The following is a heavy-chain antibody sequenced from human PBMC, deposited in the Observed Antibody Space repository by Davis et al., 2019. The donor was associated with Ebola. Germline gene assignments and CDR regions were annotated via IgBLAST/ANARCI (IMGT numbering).Heavy chain of an antibody. CDR3: AYSRAYHDSSGYYYYYYYGLDV. Sequence: SGPTLVKPTQTLTLTCTFSGFSLNTGGVSVGWIRQPPGKALEWLALVYWDDGKHYSAFLKNRLTITKDTSKNQVVLSMSNMDPVDTGTYYCAYSRAYHDSSGYYYYYYYGLDVWGQGTTVIVSS. CDR2: VYWDDGK. J-gene: IGHJ6*02. V-gene: IGHV2-5*02. D-gene: IGHD3-22*01. CDR1: GFSLNTGGVS.